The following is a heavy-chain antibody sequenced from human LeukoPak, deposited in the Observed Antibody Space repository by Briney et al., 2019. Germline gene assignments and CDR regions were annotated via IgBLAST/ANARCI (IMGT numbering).Heavy chain of an antibody. CDR2: INPSGGRT. CDR1: GYTFTSYY. D-gene: IGHD3-22*01. V-gene: IGHV1-46*01. J-gene: IGHJ4*02. Sequence: ASVKVSCKASGYTFTSYYMHWVRQAPGQGLEWMGIINPSGGRTNYAQKFQGRVTMTRDTSTSTVYMELSSLRSEDTAVYYCAKAIFLVDYYDSSGQGPFDYWGQGTLVTVSS. CDR3: AKAIFLVDYYDSSGQGPFDY.